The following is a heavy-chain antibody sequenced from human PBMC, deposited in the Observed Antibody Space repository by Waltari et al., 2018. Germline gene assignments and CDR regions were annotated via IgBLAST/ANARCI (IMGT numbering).Heavy chain of an antibody. CDR3: AKKSGTTSGFDY. Sequence: EVQLVESGGGLVQPGRSLRLSCAASGFTFDDYAMHWVRQAPGKGLEGVASISWNSGSIGYADSGKGRFTISRDNAKNSLYLQMNSLRAEDTALYYCAKKSGTTSGFDYWGQGTLVTVSS. V-gene: IGHV3-9*01. CDR2: ISWNSGSI. J-gene: IGHJ4*02. CDR1: GFTFDDYA. D-gene: IGHD1-1*01.